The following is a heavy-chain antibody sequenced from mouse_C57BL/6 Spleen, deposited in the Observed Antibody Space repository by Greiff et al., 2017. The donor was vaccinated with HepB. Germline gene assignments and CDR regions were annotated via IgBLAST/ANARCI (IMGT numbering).Heavy chain of an antibody. V-gene: IGHV14-3*01. Sequence: VHVKQSVAELVRPGDSVKLSCTASGFNIKNTYMHWVKQRPEQGLEWIGRIDPANGNTKYAPKFQGKATITADTSSNTAYLQLSSLTSEDTPIYYCARDDYDGQGFAYWGQGTLVTVSA. CDR1: GFNIKNTY. CDR3: ARDDYDGQGFAY. CDR2: IDPANGNT. J-gene: IGHJ3*01. D-gene: IGHD2-4*01.